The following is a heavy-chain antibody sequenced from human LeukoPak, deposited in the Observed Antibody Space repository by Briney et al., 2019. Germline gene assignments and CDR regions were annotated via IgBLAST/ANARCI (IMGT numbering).Heavy chain of an antibody. CDR3: ARVILAVAGTWYFDL. CDR1: GGSFSGYY. Sequence: PSETLSLTCAVYGGSFSGYYWSWIRQPPGKGLEWIGEINHSGSTNYNPSLKSRVTISVDTSKNQFSLKLSSVTAADTAVYYCARVILAVAGTWYFDLWGRGTLVTVSS. CDR2: INHSGST. D-gene: IGHD6-19*01. V-gene: IGHV4-34*01. J-gene: IGHJ2*01.